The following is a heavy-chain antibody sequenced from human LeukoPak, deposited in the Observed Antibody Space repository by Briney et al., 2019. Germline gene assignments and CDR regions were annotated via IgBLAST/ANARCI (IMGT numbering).Heavy chain of an antibody. Sequence: ASVKVSCKASGYTFTSYGISWVRQAPGQGLEWMGWINTNTGNPTYAQGFTGRFVFSLDTSVSTAYLQISSLKAEDTAVYYCARDKQQLVLGYWGQGTLVTVSS. CDR3: ARDKQQLVLGY. V-gene: IGHV7-4-1*02. J-gene: IGHJ4*02. CDR1: GYTFTSYG. CDR2: INTNTGNP. D-gene: IGHD6-13*01.